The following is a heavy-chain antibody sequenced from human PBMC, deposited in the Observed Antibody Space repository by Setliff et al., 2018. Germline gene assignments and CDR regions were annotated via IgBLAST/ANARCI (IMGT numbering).Heavy chain of an antibody. Sequence: VASVKVSCKASGGTFSNYGVSWVRQAPGQGLERMGGTIPLFGTTDYAQKFHGRVTIITDESTSTAYMELSSLTSDDTAVYYCAREKKYSSSTSFFGSGFDFWGQGTLVTVSS. J-gene: IGHJ4*02. CDR1: GGTFSNYG. CDR3: AREKKYSSSTSFFGSGFDF. D-gene: IGHD3-3*01. CDR2: TIPLFGTT. V-gene: IGHV1-69*05.